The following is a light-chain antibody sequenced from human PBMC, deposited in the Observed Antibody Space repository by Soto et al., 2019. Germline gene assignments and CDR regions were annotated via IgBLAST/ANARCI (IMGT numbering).Light chain of an antibody. Sequence: ALTQPASVYGSTGQSINISCTGTSSDVGGYNYVSWYQHHPGKAPKLIIYDVSNRPSGVSNPFSGSKSGNTASLTISGLQPEDEADYYCSSYTTSNTRQIVFGTGTKVTVL. CDR2: DVS. V-gene: IGLV2-14*03. CDR1: SSDVGGYNY. J-gene: IGLJ1*01. CDR3: SSYTTSNTRQIV.